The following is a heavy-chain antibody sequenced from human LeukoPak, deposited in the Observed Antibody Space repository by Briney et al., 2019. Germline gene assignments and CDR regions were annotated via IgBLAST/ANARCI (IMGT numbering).Heavy chain of an antibody. Sequence: TPSETLSLTCTVSGGSISSYYWSWIRQPPGKGLEWIGYIYYSGSTNYNPSLKSRVTISVDTSKNQFSLKLSSVTAADTAVYYCARRIAARKGGGYNWFDPWGQGTLVTVSS. J-gene: IGHJ5*02. D-gene: IGHD6-6*01. V-gene: IGHV4-59*08. CDR2: IYYSGST. CDR1: GGSISSYY. CDR3: ARRIAARKGGGYNWFDP.